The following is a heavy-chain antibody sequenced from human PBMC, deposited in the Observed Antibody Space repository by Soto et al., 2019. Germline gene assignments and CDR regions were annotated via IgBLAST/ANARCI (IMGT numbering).Heavy chain of an antibody. V-gene: IGHV3-30*18. CDR2: ISYDGSKK. CDR1: RFTFSYYG. CDR3: AKDLEVGGVPDALDV. J-gene: IGHJ3*01. D-gene: IGHD3-10*01. Sequence: QVQLAESGGGVVQPGRSLRLSCAVSRFTFSYYGMHWIRQAPGRGLEWVALISYDGSKKEYGDSVKGRFPISRDNSKNTLYLQMNSLIEENPAVYYCAKDLEVGGVPDALDVWGQGTRVTVSS.